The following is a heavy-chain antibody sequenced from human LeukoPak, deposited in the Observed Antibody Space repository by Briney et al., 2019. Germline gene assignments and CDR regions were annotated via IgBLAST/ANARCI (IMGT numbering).Heavy chain of an antibody. J-gene: IGHJ5*02. CDR1: GYTFTGYY. CDR2: INPNSGGT. D-gene: IGHD3-3*02. Sequence: ASVKVSCKASGYTFTGYYMHWVRQAPGQGLEWMGWINPNSGGTNYAQKFQGRVTMTRDTSISTAYMELSRLRSDDTAVYYCARDFSHGQTPYNWFDAWGRGTLVTVSS. V-gene: IGHV1-2*02. CDR3: ARDFSHGQTPYNWFDA.